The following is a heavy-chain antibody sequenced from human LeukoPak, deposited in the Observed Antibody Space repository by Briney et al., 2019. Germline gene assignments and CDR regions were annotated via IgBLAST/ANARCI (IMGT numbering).Heavy chain of an antibody. CDR2: IYSGGST. CDR3: ARARNGGDFDY. CDR1: GFTVSSNY. J-gene: IGHJ4*02. Sequence: QPGGSLRLSCAASGFTVSSNYVSWVRQAPGKGLEWVSVIYSGGSTYYAASVKGRFTISRDNSKNTLYLQMNSLRAEDTAVYYCARARNGGDFDYWGQGTLVTVSS. V-gene: IGHV3-53*01. D-gene: IGHD3-16*01.